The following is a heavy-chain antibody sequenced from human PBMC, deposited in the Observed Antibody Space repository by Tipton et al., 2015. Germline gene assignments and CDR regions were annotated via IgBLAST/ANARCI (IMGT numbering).Heavy chain of an antibody. CDR1: GFTFSSYS. Sequence: SLRLSCAASGFTFSSYSMNWVRQAPGKGLEWVSYISTSGSTIYYADSVKGRFTISRDNAKNSLYLQMNFLRDEDTAVFYCARGRTYSDYWGQGTLVTVSS. J-gene: IGHJ4*02. D-gene: IGHD3-10*01. CDR3: ARGRTYSDY. V-gene: IGHV3-48*02. CDR2: ISTSGSTI.